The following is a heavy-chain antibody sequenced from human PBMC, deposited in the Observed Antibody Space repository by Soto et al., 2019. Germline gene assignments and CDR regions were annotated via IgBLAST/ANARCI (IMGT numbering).Heavy chain of an antibody. J-gene: IGHJ5*02. D-gene: IGHD3-3*01. V-gene: IGHV5-51*03. CDR3: ARLVLLLEWSTLAWFDP. CDR1: GYSFTSYW. Sequence: EVQLVQSGAEVKKPGESLKISCKGSGYSFTSYWIGWVRQMPGKGLEWMGIIYPGDSDTRYSPSFQGQVTISADKSISTAYLQWSSLKASDTAMYYCARLVLLLEWSTLAWFDPWGQGTLVTVSS. CDR2: IYPGDSDT.